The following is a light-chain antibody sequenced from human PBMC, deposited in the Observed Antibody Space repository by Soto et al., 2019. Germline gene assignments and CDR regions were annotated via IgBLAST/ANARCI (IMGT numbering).Light chain of an antibody. CDR1: SSDVGAYNY. V-gene: IGLV2-8*01. CDR2: EVT. Sequence: QSALTQPASVSGSPGQSITISCTGTSSDVGAYNYVSWYQQHPGKAPKLMIYEVTRRPSGVPDRIFGSKSYTTASLTVSGLQAEDEADYYCSSFAGTNSFVFGTGTKLTVL. CDR3: SSFAGTNSFV. J-gene: IGLJ1*01.